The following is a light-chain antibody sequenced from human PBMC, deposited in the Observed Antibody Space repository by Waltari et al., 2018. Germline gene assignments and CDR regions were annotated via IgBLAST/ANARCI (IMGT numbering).Light chain of an antibody. Sequence: QSALTQPASVSGSPGQSITISCTGTSSDIGSYNLVSWYQQPPGKAPKLLIYEGRKPPLRVSNRFSGFKSGNTASLTISGLQTEDEADYYCCSYAGSSIFVVFGGGTKLTVL. CDR1: SSDIGSYNL. CDR3: CSYAGSSIFVV. CDR2: EGR. J-gene: IGLJ2*01. V-gene: IGLV2-23*03.